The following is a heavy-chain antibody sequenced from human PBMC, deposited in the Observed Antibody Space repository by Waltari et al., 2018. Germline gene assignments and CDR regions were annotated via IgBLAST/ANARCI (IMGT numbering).Heavy chain of an antibody. J-gene: IGHJ4*02. Sequence: QVQLVESGGGVVQPGRSLRLSCAESGFTFSSYGMHWVRQAPGKGLEWLAVIWYDGSNKYYADSVQGRFTISRDNSKNTLYLQMNSLRAEDTAVYYCARAGYSSLNYFDYWGQGTLVTVSS. V-gene: IGHV3-33*01. D-gene: IGHD6-19*01. CDR2: IWYDGSNK. CDR3: ARAGYSSLNYFDY. CDR1: GFTFSSYG.